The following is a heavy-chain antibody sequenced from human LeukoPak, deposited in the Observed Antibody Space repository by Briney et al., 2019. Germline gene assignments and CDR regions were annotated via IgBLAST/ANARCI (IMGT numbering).Heavy chain of an antibody. CDR1: GFTVSNYY. CDR2: FYSGGGT. Sequence: PGGSLRLSCAASGFTVSNYYMSWVRQAPGKGLEWVSVFYSGGGTYYADSVKGRFTISRDDSKNTLYLQMNSLRAEDTAVYYCARAPIPMYYDFWSGYPDPLYYFDYWGQGTLVTVSS. D-gene: IGHD3-3*01. V-gene: IGHV3-53*01. CDR3: ARAPIPMYYDFWSGYPDPLYYFDY. J-gene: IGHJ4*02.